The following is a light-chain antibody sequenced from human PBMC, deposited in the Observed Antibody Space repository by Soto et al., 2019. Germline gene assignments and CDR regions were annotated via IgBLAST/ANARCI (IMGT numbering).Light chain of an antibody. CDR1: QSISSW. CDR2: DAS. CDR3: QQYNSYST. J-gene: IGKJ1*01. Sequence: EIQMTQSPSTLSASLGDRVTITCRASQSISSWLAWYQQKPGKAPKLLIYDASSLESSVPSRFSGSGSGTEFTLTISRLQPDDFATYYCQQYNSYSTFGQGTKVDIK. V-gene: IGKV1-5*01.